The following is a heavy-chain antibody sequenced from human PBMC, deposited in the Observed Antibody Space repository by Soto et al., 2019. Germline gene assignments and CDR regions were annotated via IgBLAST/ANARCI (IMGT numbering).Heavy chain of an antibody. CDR2: VYYSGTT. V-gene: IGHV4-61*01. D-gene: IGHD1-26*01. CDR3: ATTTLVPNTRRYRDY. CDR1: VGSVSNKTYY. Sequence: PWETPPLTCSFYVGSVSNKTYYYSGVHQPPGKRLEWIGYVYYSGTTNYNPSLKSRVTISVDLSKNQFSLRLSSAGTECTGAYYCATTTLVPNTRRYRDY. J-gene: IGHJ4*01.